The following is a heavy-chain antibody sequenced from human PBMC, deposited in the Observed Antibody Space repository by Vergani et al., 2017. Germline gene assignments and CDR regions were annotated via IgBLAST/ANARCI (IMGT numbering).Heavy chain of an antibody. D-gene: IGHD3-10*01. CDR2: ISGSGGST. Sequence: EVQLVESGGGLVQPGGSLRLSCAASGFTFSSYWMSWVRQAPGKGLEWVSAISGSGGSTYYADSVKGRFTISRDNSKNTLYLQMNSLRAEATAVYYCAKSGSVIIGHFDYWGQGTLLTVSS. V-gene: IGHV3-23*04. CDR1: GFTFSSYW. J-gene: IGHJ4*02. CDR3: AKSGSVIIGHFDY.